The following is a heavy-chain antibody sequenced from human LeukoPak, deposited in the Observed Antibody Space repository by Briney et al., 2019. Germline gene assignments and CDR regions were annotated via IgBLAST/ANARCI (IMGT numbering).Heavy chain of an antibody. V-gene: IGHV3-33*06. D-gene: IGHD6-13*01. CDR1: GFTFSSYG. CDR3: AKDHSSSWLNWFDP. CDR2: IWYDGSNK. Sequence: PGGSLRLPCAASGFTFSSYGMHWVRQAPGKRLEWVAVIWYDGSNKYYADSVKGRFTISRDNSKNTLYLQMNSLRAEDTAVYYCAKDHSSSWLNWFDPWGQGTLVTVSS. J-gene: IGHJ5*02.